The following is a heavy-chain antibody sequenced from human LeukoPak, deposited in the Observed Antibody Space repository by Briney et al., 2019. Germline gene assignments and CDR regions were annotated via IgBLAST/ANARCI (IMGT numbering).Heavy chain of an antibody. CDR2: ISGSGGST. CDR1: GFTFSSYA. J-gene: IGHJ4*02. Sequence: PGGSLRLSCAASGFTFSSYAMSWVRQAPGKGLEWVSAISGSGGSTYYADSVKSRFTISRDNSKNTLYLQMNSLRAEDTAVYYCAKTQEYYYDSSGSGDYWGQGTLVTVSS. CDR3: AKTQEYYYDSSGSGDY. V-gene: IGHV3-23*01. D-gene: IGHD3-22*01.